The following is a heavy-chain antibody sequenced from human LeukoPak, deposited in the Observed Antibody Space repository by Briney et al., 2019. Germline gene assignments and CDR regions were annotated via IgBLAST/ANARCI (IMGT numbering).Heavy chain of an antibody. J-gene: IGHJ4*02. CDR2: ISAYNGNT. D-gene: IGHD3-22*01. CDR3: AREVADDSSGYYQGFDY. CDR1: GYTFTSYG. Sequence: GASVKVSCKASGYTFTSYGISWVRQAPGQGLEWMGWISAYNGNTNYAQKLQGRVTMTTDTSTSTAYMELRSLRSDDTAVYYCAREVADDSSGYYQGFDYWGQGTLVTVSS. V-gene: IGHV1-18*01.